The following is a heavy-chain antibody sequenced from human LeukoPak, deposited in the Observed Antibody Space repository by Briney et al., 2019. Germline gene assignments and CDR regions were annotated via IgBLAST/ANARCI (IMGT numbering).Heavy chain of an antibody. V-gene: IGHV4-59*01. Sequence: SETLSLTCTVSGGSISSYYWSWIRQPPGKGLEWIGYIYYSGSTNYNPSLKSRVTISVDTSKNQFSLKLTSVTAADTAVYYCARGPAAGIDTGHYDYWGQGTLVTVSS. CDR1: GGSISSYY. CDR3: ARGPAAGIDTGHYDY. CDR2: IYYSGST. D-gene: IGHD6-13*01. J-gene: IGHJ4*02.